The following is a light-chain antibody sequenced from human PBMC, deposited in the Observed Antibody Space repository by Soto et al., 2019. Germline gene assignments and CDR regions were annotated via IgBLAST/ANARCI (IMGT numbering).Light chain of an antibody. CDR1: SSNFGPADA. J-gene: IGLJ1*01. CDR3: QSFDNGLLAYV. Sequence: QSAPTQPPSVSGAPGQMVTISCTGASSNFGPADAVHWYQHIPGTAPKLLIYADNSRPSGVPGRFSASKSGTSASLAITGLQAEDEADYYCQSFDNGLLAYVFGTGTKVTVL. CDR2: ADN. V-gene: IGLV1-40*01.